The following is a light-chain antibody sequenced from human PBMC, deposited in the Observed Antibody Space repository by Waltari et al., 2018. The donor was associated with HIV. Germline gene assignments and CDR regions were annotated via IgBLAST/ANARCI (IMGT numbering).Light chain of an antibody. CDR1: SSNIGAGFD. CDR2: GNI. Sequence: VMTQSPDSLAVSLGERAIINFPGSSSNIGAGFDVHWSQQLPGTPPKLLINGNINRPSGVPDRFSDSKSGTSASLAITGLQAEDEADYYCQSYDSSLSGSIFGGGTKLTVL. J-gene: IGLJ2*01. V-gene: IGLV1-40*01. CDR3: QSYDSSLSGSI.